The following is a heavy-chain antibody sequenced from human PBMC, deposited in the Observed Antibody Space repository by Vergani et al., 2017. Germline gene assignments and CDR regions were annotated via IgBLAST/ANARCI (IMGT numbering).Heavy chain of an antibody. CDR2: ISSSSSNI. V-gene: IGHV3-48*01. Sequence: EVQLVESGGGLVQPGGSLRLSCAASGFTFSSYSMNWVRQAPGKGLEWVSYISSSSSNIYYADSVKGRFTISRDNAKNTLYLQMNSLRAEDTAVYYCARAPLPVSGAFDIWGQGTMVTVSS. CDR3: ARAPLPVSGAFDI. CDR1: GFTFSSYS. J-gene: IGHJ3*02.